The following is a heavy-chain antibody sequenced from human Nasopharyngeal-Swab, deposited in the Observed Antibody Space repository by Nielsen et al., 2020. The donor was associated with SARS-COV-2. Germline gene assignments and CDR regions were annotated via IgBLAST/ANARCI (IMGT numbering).Heavy chain of an antibody. Sequence: ASVKVSCKASGYTFNRYYMHCVRQSPGQGLEWMGIINPSGGSTSYAQKFQGRVTMTRDTSTSTVYMELSSLRSEDTAVYYCARGGLSFPPDGLDVWGQGTTVTVSS. CDR1: GYTFNRYY. CDR3: ARGGLSFPPDGLDV. CDR2: INPSGGST. V-gene: IGHV1-46*02. D-gene: IGHD3-16*01. J-gene: IGHJ6*02.